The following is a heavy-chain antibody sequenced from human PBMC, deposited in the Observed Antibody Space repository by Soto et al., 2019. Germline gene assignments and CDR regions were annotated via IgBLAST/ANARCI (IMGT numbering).Heavy chain of an antibody. J-gene: IGHJ4*02. Sequence: QVQLVQSGAEVKKPGASVKVSCKASGYTFSSYAISWVRQAPGQGLEWMGWIITYNGNTDYAQKLQGRVTMTTDTSTTTAYMDLRSLRSDDTAVYYCARTGPPVDYWGQGTLVPVSS. CDR1: GYTFSSYA. CDR2: IITYNGNT. CDR3: ARTGPPVDY. V-gene: IGHV1-18*01.